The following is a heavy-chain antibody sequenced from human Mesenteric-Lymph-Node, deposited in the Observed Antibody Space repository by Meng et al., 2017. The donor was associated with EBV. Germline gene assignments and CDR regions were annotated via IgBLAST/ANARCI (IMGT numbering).Heavy chain of an antibody. D-gene: IGHD1-26*01. CDR1: GGSFSGYY. CDR3: ARRGKVGAGY. CDR2: INHSGST. Sequence: VPRKPWCAVPLTPSETLPLTCAFYGGSFSGYYGSLIRQPTGKGLEWIGEINHSGSTNYNPSLKSRVTISVDTSKNQFSLKLSSVTAADTAVYYCARRGKVGAGYWGQGTLVTVSS. J-gene: IGHJ4*02. V-gene: IGHV4-34*01.